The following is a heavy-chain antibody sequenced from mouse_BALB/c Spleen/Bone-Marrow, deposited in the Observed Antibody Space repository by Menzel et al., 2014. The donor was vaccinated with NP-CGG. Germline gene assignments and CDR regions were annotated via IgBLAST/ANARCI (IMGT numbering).Heavy chain of an antibody. CDR3: TLEFGITTKGFYALAY. CDR2: INPSNGGT. J-gene: IGHJ4*01. V-gene: IGHV1S16*01. D-gene: IGHD2-4*01. Sequence: QVQLQQSGAELVKPGASVKLSCKASGYTFTTYWTHWVRLRPGQGFEWIGEINPSNGGTNYIEKFKRQATLTVDKSSSSTYMQHTSLTSEDSAVYYCTLEFGITTKGFYALAYWGQGTSVTVSS. CDR1: GYTFTTYW.